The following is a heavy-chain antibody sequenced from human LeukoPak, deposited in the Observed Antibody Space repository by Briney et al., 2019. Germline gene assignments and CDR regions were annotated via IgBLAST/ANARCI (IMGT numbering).Heavy chain of an antibody. J-gene: IGHJ6*02. CDR2: IWYDGSNK. V-gene: IGHV3-33*01. D-gene: IGHD4-11*01. CDR1: GFTFSSYG. Sequence: GRSLRLSCAASGFTFSSYGMHWVRQAPGKGLEWVAVIWYDGSNKYYADSVKGRFTISRDNSKNTLYLQMNSLRAEDTAVYYCARRASMTTVTVYYYYGMDVWGQGTTVTVSS. CDR3: ARRASMTTVTVYYYYGMDV.